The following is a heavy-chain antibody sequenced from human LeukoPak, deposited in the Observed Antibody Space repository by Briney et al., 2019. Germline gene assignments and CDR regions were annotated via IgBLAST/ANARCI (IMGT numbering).Heavy chain of an antibody. CDR1: GFTFSNYA. J-gene: IGHJ4*02. Sequence: PPGGSLRLSCAASGFTFSNYAMTWVRQAPGKGLEWVSAIGGDGGSTDYADSLKGRFTISRDNSKYTLYLQMNSLRAEDTALYYCAKDLYVAMIPNPQDYWGQGTLVTVSS. CDR3: AKDLYVAMIPNPQDY. V-gene: IGHV3-23*01. D-gene: IGHD4/OR15-4a*01. CDR2: IGGDGGST.